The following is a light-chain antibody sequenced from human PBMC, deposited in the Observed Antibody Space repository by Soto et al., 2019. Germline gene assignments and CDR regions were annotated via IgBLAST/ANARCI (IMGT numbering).Light chain of an antibody. CDR1: QSVGSN. CDR3: QQYNIRET. CDR2: DAS. J-gene: IGKJ1*01. Sequence: ERVMTQSPATLSVSPGERPTLSCRASQSVGSNLAWYQQKPGLPPRLLIYDASTRATGIPARFSGSGSGTVFTLTISSLQSEEFAVYYCQQYNIRETFGQGTKVDI. V-gene: IGKV3-15*01.